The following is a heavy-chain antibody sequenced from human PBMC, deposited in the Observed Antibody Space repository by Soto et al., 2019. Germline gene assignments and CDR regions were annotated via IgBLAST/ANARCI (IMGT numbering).Heavy chain of an antibody. CDR1: GFTFSSYA. CDR3: ARDRSVLYDITALDY. V-gene: IGHV3-30-3*01. D-gene: IGHD3-9*01. Sequence: GGSLRLSCAASGFTFSSYAMHWVRQAPGKGLEWVAVISYDGSNKYYADSVKGRFTISRDNSKNTLYLQMNSLRAEDTAVYYCARDRSVLYDITALDYWGQGTLVTVSS. J-gene: IGHJ4*02. CDR2: ISYDGSNK.